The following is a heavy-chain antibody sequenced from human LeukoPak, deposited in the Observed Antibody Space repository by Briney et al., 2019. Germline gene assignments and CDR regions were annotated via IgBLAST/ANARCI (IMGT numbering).Heavy chain of an antibody. CDR2: IYYSGST. Sequence: PSQTLSLTCTVSGGSISSGGYYWSWIRQHPGKGLEWIGYIYYSGSTYYNPSLKSRVTISVDTSKNQFSLKLSSVTAADTAVYYCARGIAAAGVSFDYWGQGTLVTVSS. D-gene: IGHD6-13*01. CDR3: ARGIAAAGVSFDY. V-gene: IGHV4-31*03. J-gene: IGHJ4*02. CDR1: GGSISSGGYY.